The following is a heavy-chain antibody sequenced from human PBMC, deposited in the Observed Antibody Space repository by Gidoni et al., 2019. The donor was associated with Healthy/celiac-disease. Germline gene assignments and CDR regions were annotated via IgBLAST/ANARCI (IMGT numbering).Heavy chain of an antibody. CDR3: AKGGDMWEPFDY. CDR2: ISWNSGSI. J-gene: IGHJ4*02. Sequence: VSGISWNSGSIGYADSVKGRFTISRDNAKNSLYLQMNSLRAEDTALYYCAKGGDMWEPFDYWGQGTLVTVSS. V-gene: IGHV3-9*01. D-gene: IGHD1-26*01.